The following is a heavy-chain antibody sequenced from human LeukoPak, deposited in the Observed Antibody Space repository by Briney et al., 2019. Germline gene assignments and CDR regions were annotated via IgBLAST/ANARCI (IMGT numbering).Heavy chain of an antibody. J-gene: IGHJ4*02. D-gene: IGHD4-17*01. CDR2: ITGSGDTT. CDR1: GFTFSSYA. CDR3: AKHTVPPYFDY. Sequence: GGSLRPSCAASGFTFSSYALSWVRQAPGKGLEWVSGITGSGDTTYYADSVNGRFTISRDNSKNTLYLQVNSLRAEDTAVYYCAKHTVPPYFDYWGQGTLVTVSS. V-gene: IGHV3-23*01.